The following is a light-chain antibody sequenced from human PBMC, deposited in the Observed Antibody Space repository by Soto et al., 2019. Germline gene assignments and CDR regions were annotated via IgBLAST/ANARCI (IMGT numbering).Light chain of an antibody. CDR1: QIVSTY. V-gene: IGKV3-11*01. CDR2: EAS. J-gene: IGKJ5*01. Sequence: EIVMTQSPATLSLSPGERATLSCRASQIVSTYLAWYQQKPGQAPRLFIYEASNRATGSPARFSGSGSGTDFTLTISSLEPEDFAVYYCQQRSKWPITFGQGTRLEIK. CDR3: QQRSKWPIT.